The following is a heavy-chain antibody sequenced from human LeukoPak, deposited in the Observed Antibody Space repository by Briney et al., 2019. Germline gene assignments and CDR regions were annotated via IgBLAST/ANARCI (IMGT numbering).Heavy chain of an antibody. Sequence: GGSLRLSCAASGFTFSSYAMHWVRQAPGKGLEWVAVISYDGSNKYYADSVKGRFTISRDNSKNTLYLQMNSLRAEDTAVYYCAEGDSSSWFDYYYYGMDVWGQGTTVTVSS. V-gene: IGHV3-30*18. CDR1: GFTFSSYA. CDR2: ISYDGSNK. D-gene: IGHD6-13*01. CDR3: AEGDSSSWFDYYYYGMDV. J-gene: IGHJ6*02.